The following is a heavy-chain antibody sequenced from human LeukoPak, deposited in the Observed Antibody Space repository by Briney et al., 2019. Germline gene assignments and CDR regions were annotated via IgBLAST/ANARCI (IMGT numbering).Heavy chain of an antibody. CDR3: ARHGREDWYLDL. CDR1: GYSFTSYW. V-gene: IGHV5-51*01. Sequence: GESLKISCKGSGYSFTSYWIAWVRQMPRKGLEWMGIIFPGDSDTRYSPSFQGQVTISADKSISTAYLQWGSLKASDTAMYYCARHGREDWYLDLWGRGTLVTVSS. J-gene: IGHJ2*01. D-gene: IGHD5-24*01. CDR2: IFPGDSDT.